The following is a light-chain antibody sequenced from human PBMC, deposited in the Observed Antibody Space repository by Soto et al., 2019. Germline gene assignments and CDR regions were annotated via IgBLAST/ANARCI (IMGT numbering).Light chain of an antibody. CDR2: GAS. CDR1: QSVSSNY. V-gene: IGKV3-20*01. CDR3: QQYGSSHPT. J-gene: IGKJ1*01. Sequence: EIVLTQSPGTLSLSPGERATLSCRASQSVSSNYLAWYQRKPGQAPRLLIYGASSRAIDIPNRFSGSGSGTDFTLTITRLEAEDFSVYYCQQYGSSHPTFGQGTKVEI.